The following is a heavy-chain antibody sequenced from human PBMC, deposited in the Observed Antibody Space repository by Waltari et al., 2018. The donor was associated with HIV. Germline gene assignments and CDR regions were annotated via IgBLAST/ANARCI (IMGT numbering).Heavy chain of an antibody. CDR3: ARDGHFYDSRPLDY. CDR2: ITYGGRND. V-gene: IGHV3-30*04. J-gene: IGHJ4*02. D-gene: IGHD3-22*01. CDR1: AFTFSPYA. Sequence: QVQLVDRGGGVAQLGRPLRLSCAAPAFTFSPYAMQWVRQAPGKVVGWVAIITYGGRNDYYADSVTGRFTISRDNSKNTVYRQMNSLRGEDTAVYYCARDGHFYDSRPLDYWGQGTLVTVSS.